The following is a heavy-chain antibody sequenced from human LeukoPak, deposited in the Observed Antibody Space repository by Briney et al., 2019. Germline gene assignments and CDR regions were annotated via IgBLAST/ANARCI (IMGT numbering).Heavy chain of an antibody. CDR2: ISYDGSNK. CDR3: ARLLRFLEDNWFDP. V-gene: IGHV3-30*03. J-gene: IGHJ5*02. D-gene: IGHD3-3*01. Sequence: GGSLRLSCAASGFTFSSYGMHWVRQAPGKGLEWVAVISYDGSNKYYADSVKGRFTISRDNSKNTLYLQMNSLRAEDTAVYYCARLLRFLEDNWFDPWGQGTLVTVSS. CDR1: GFTFSSYG.